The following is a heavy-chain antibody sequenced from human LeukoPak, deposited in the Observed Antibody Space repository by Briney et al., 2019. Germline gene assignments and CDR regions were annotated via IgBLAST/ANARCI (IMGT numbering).Heavy chain of an antibody. V-gene: IGHV1-46*01. J-gene: IGHJ4*02. CDR2: INPSGGST. CDR1: GYTFTSHY. D-gene: IGHD5-18*01. Sequence: ASVKVSCKASGYTFTSHYMLWLRQAPGQGLEWMGIINPSGGSTSYAQKFQGRVTMTRDTSTSTVYMELSSLRSEDTAVYYCAKLRDTAMVMDYWGQGTLVTVSS. CDR3: AKLRDTAMVMDY.